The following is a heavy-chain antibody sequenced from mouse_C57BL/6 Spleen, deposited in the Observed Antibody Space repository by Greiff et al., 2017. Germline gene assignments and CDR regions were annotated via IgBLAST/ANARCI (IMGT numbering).Heavy chain of an antibody. Sequence: VQLQQSGPELVKPGASVKMSCKASGYTFTDYNMHWVKQSHGKSLEWIGYINPNNGGTSYNQKFKGKATLTVNKSSSTAYMELRSLTSEDSAVYYCARKEDGSSYNWYFDVWGTGTTVTVAS. D-gene: IGHD1-1*01. CDR3: ARKEDGSSYNWYFDV. J-gene: IGHJ1*03. CDR2: INPNNGGT. CDR1: GYTFTDYN. V-gene: IGHV1-22*01.